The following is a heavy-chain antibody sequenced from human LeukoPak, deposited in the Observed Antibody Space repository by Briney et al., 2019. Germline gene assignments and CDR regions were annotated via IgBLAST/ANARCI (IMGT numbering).Heavy chain of an antibody. D-gene: IGHD3/OR15-3a*01. CDR2: VWYDGSNK. CDR1: GFTFSSYG. J-gene: IGHJ4*02. CDR3: ARSDSALFGY. V-gene: IGHV3-33*01. Sequence: GRSLRLSCAASGFTFSSYGMHWVRQAPGKGLEWVAVVWYDGSNKYYADSVKGRFTISRDNSKNTLYLQMNSLRAEDTAVYYCARSDSALFGYWGQGTLVTVSS.